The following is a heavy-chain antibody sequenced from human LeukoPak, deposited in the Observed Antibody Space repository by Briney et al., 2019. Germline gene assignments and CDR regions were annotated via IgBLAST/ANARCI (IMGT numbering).Heavy chain of an antibody. J-gene: IGHJ5*02. V-gene: IGHV1-2*02. CDR2: INPNSGGT. D-gene: IGHD6-19*01. CDR1: GYTFTGYY. Sequence: ASVKVSCKASGYTFTGYYMHWVRQAPGQGLEWMGWINPNSGGTNYAQKFQGRVTMTRDTSISAAYMELSRLRSDDTAVYYCARALRSNGWYRPWGQGTLVTVSS. CDR3: ARALRSNGWYRP.